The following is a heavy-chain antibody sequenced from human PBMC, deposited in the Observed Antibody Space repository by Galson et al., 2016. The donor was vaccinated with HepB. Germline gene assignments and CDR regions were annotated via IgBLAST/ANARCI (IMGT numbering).Heavy chain of an antibody. CDR1: GFTFSGSA. CDR2: IRSKANSYAT. Sequence: SLRLSCAASGFTFSGSAMHWVRQASGKGLEWVGRIRSKANSYATAYAASVKGRFTISRDDSKNTAYLQMNSLKTGDTAVYYCTRGDVYDYGDFYNDYWGQGTLVTVSS. D-gene: IGHD4-17*01. CDR3: TRGDVYDYGDFYNDY. J-gene: IGHJ4*02. V-gene: IGHV3-73*01.